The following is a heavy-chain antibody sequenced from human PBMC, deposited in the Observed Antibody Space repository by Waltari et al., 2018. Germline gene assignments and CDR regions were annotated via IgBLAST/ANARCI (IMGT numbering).Heavy chain of an antibody. V-gene: IGHV1-69*12. CDR3: ARRQLGGAFDP. CDR1: AGTFGSYA. D-gene: IGHD3-16*01. Sequence: QVQLVQSGAEVRKPGSSVTVSCKASAGTFGSYAITWVRQAPGEGLEWMGGIIPIFGTAPNYAQKFQGRLTITADESTATVYMDLSSLRSDDTAVYYCARRQLGGAFDPWGQGTLVSVSS. CDR2: IIPIFGTAP. J-gene: IGHJ5*02.